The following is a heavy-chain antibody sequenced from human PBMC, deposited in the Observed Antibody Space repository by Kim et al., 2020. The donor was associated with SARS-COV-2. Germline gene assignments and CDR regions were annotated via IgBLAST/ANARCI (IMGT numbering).Heavy chain of an antibody. V-gene: IGHV3-30*18. D-gene: IGHD3-3*01. J-gene: IGHJ4*02. CDR1: GFTFSSYG. CDR3: AKDQGVAMER. CDR2: ISYDGSNK. Sequence: GGSLRLSCAASGFTFSSYGMHWVRQAPGKGLEWVAVISYDGSNKYYADSVKGRFTISRDNSKNTLYLQMNSLRAEDTAVYYCAKDQGVAMERWGQGTLVTVSS.